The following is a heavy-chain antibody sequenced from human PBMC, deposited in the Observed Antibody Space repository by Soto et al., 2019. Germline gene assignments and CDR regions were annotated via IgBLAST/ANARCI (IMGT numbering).Heavy chain of an antibody. CDR3: VKEKIADRSALDY. CDR2: ISSNGGST. V-gene: IGHV3-64D*06. Sequence: SLRLSCSASGFTFSSYAMHWVRQAPGKGLEYVSAISSNGGSTYYANSVKGRFTISRDNSKNTLYLQMSSLRAEDTAVYYCVKEKIADRSALDYWGQGTLVTVSS. J-gene: IGHJ4*02. D-gene: IGHD6-6*01. CDR1: GFTFSSYA.